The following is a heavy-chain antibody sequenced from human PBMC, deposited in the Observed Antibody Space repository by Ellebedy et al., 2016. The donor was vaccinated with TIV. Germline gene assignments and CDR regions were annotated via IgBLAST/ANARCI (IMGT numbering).Heavy chain of an antibody. CDR1: GYRFTSYW. J-gene: IGHJ3*02. D-gene: IGHD4/OR15-4a*01. V-gene: IGHV5-51*01. Sequence: PGGSLRLSCKGSGYRFTSYWIGWVRQMPGKGLEWMGIIYPGDSDTKYSPSFQGQVTISADKSITTAYLQWGSLKASDSAMYYCVRVPSSDAFDIWGQGTMVTVSS. CDR3: VRVPSSDAFDI. CDR2: IYPGDSDT.